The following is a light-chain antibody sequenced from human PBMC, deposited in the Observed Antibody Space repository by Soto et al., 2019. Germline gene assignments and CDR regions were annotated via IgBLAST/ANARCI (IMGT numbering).Light chain of an antibody. V-gene: IGKV3-20*01. CDR3: QQYGSSPYT. J-gene: IGKJ2*01. CDR1: QSVSSSY. CDR2: GAS. Sequence: EIVLTQSPGTLSLSPGERATLSCRASQSVSSSYLAWYQQKPGQAPRLLISGASSRATGIPDRFSGSGSGTDFLLTISRLEPEDFAVYYCQQYGSSPYTFGQGTKLEIK.